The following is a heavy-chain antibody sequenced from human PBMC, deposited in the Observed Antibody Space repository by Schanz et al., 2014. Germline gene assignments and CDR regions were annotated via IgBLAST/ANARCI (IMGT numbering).Heavy chain of an antibody. J-gene: IGHJ4*02. CDR3: ARIIDGDYLY. CDR1: GATFNSYA. CDR2: IIPPLRQT. V-gene: IGHV1-69*09. D-gene: IGHD4-17*01. Sequence: QVQLVESGSELKKPGSSVKVSCKSSGATFNSYAFVWVRQAPGQGFEWVGSIIPPLRQTRYAQKFEERVIITADTSTTTVYMDLASLTSDDTAVYFCARIIDGDYLYWGQGTLVTVSS.